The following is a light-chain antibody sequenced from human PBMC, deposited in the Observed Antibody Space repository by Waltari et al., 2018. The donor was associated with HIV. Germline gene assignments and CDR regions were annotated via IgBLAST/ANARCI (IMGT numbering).Light chain of an antibody. Sequence: SYVLTQPPSVSVAPGKTATITCGGDNIGTKSVQWYQQRPGQAPVLVVYHDNNRPSGFPERFSGSNAGDTATLTISRVEAGDEAAYYCQAWYHSDDPIFFGGGTQLTVL. CDR3: QAWYHSDDPIF. J-gene: IGLJ2*01. V-gene: IGLV3-21*03. CDR1: NIGTKS. CDR2: HDN.